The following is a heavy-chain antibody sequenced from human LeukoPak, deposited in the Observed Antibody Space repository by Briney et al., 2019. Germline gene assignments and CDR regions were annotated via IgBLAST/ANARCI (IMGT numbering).Heavy chain of an antibody. D-gene: IGHD5-18*01. J-gene: IGHJ6*03. CDR2: LNHSGST. Sequence: SETLSLTCTVSGGSIGTYYWSWVRQSPGKGLEWIGELNHSGSTNSNPSLRSRVIISVDTSKKQFSLKLNYVTAADTAVYYCARGAYSYGSYYYYYYMDVWGKGTKVTVSS. CDR1: GGSIGTYY. V-gene: IGHV4-34*01. CDR3: ARGAYSYGSYYYYYYMDV.